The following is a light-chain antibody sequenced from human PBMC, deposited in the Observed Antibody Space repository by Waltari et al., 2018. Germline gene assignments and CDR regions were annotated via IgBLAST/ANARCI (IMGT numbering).Light chain of an antibody. CDR2: AAS. V-gene: IGKV1-9*01. Sequence: DIQLTQSPSFLSASVGDRVTITCRARQGISNYLAWYQQKPGTAPKLLIYAASTLQSGVPPRFSGSGSGTDFTLTISSLQPEDFATYYWQQLNSYPLTFGQGTRLEI. CDR3: QQLNSYPLT. J-gene: IGKJ5*01. CDR1: QGISNY.